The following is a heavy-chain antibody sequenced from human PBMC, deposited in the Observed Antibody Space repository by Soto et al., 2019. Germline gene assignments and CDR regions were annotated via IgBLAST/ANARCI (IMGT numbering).Heavy chain of an antibody. V-gene: IGHV3-15*07. J-gene: IGHJ4*01. D-gene: IGHD3-22*01. CDR2: LKRIIDGGTT. Sequence: PGGSLRLSCAASGFTFNNAWMNWVRQAPGRGLEWVGRLKRIIDGGTTDYAAPVKGRFTISKDDSRNTLYLQMNSLKTEDTALYYCTTLSDTSGPKLIDYWGQGTLVTVSS. CDR1: GFTFNNAW. CDR3: TTLSDTSGPKLIDY.